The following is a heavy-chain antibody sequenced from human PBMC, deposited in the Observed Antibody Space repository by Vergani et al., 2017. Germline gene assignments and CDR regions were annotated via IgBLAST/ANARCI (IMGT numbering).Heavy chain of an antibody. J-gene: IGHJ4*02. CDR3: AGDPSYDSSGYYYTFDY. CDR2: ISSSSSTI. V-gene: IGHV3-48*01. CDR1: GFTFSSYS. D-gene: IGHD3-22*01. Sequence: EVQLVESGGGLVQPGGSLRLSCAASGFTFSSYSMNWVRQAPGKGLEWVSYISSSSSTIYYADSVKGRFTISRDNAKNSLYLQMNSLRAEDTAVYYWAGDPSYDSSGYYYTFDYWGQGTLVTVSS.